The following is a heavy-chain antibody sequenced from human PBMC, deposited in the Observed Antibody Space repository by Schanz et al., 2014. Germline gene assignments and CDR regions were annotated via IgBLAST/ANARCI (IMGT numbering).Heavy chain of an antibody. V-gene: IGHV4-39*01. CDR3: ARRDNYLSAFDI. CDR1: GASISGSSDY. Sequence: QLQLQESGPGLVKPSETLSLTCTVSGASISGSSDYWGWIRQSPGKGLEWIGNIYYTGTTYYNPSRKIRFSISVNTSKNQASLKLPSVTAADTAVFYCARRDNYLSAFDIWGQGTMVTVSS. D-gene: IGHD4-4*01. CDR2: IYYTGTT. J-gene: IGHJ3*02.